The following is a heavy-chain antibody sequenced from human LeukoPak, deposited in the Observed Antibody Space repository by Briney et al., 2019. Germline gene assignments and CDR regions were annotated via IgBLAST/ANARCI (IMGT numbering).Heavy chain of an antibody. V-gene: IGHV3-74*01. CDR1: GFSFSGHW. CDR3: AKDMVFGGVAAGIKAFDY. Sequence: PGGSLRLSCTASGFSFSGHWMHWARQLPGKGLVWVSRISPTGSTTSYADSVKGRFTISRDNAKNSLYLQMNSLRAEDTALYYCAKDMVFGGVAAGIKAFDYWGQGTLVTVSS. CDR2: ISPTGSTT. D-gene: IGHD6-13*01. J-gene: IGHJ4*02.